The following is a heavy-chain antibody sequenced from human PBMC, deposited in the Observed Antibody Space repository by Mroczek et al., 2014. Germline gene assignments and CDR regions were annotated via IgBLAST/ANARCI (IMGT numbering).Heavy chain of an antibody. D-gene: IGHD1-1*01. CDR2: ISYDGSNK. CDR3: ARDLESPGGYYYYYGMDV. J-gene: IGHJ6*02. Sequence: SGGGVVQPGRSLRLFCAASGFTFSSYAMHWVRQAPGKGLEWVAVISYDGSNKYYADSVKGRFTISGDNSKNTLYLQMNSLRAEDTAVYYCARDLESPGGYYYYYGMDVWGQGTTVTVSS. CDR1: GFTFSSYA. V-gene: IGHV3-30-3*01.